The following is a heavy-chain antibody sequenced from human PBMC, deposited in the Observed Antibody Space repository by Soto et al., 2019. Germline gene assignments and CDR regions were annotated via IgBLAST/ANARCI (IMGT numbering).Heavy chain of an antibody. J-gene: IGHJ6*02. CDR2: TYYRSKWYN. CDR1: GDSVSSNSAA. CDR3: ARDRSRXAYLAAAGYYYYYGMDV. D-gene: IGHD6-13*01. V-gene: IGHV6-1*01. Sequence: SQTLSLTCAISGDSVSSNSAAWNWIRQSPSRGLEWLGRTYYRSKWYNDYAVSVKSRITINPDTSKNQFSLQLNSVTPEDTAVYYCARDRSRXAYLAAAGYYYYYGMDVWGQGTTVTVSS.